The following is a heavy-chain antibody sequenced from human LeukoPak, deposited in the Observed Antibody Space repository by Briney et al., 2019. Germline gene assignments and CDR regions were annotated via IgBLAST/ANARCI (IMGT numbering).Heavy chain of an antibody. D-gene: IGHD2-2*01. Sequence: SETLSLTCTVSGGSISSYYWSWIRQPAGKGLEWIGRIYTSGSTNYNPSLKSRVTMSVDTSKNQFSLKLSSVTAADTAVYYCARIGYCSSTSCEGDYWGQGTLVTVSS. CDR1: GGSISSYY. CDR3: ARIGYCSSTSCEGDY. V-gene: IGHV4-4*07. CDR2: IYTSGST. J-gene: IGHJ4*02.